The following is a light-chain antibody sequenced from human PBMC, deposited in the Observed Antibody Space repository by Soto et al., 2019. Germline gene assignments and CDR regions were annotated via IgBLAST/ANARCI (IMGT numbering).Light chain of an antibody. Sequence: DIQMTQSPSSLSASVGDRVTITCRASQSISSYLNWYQQKPGKAPKLLIYAASSLQSGVPSRFSGSGSGTEFTLTISSLQPDDFATYYCQQYNSIGVTFGQGTRLEIK. CDR3: QQYNSIGVT. V-gene: IGKV1-39*01. J-gene: IGKJ5*01. CDR2: AAS. CDR1: QSISSY.